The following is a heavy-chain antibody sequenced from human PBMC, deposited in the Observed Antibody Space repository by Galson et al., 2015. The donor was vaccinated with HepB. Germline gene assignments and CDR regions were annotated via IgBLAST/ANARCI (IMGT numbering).Heavy chain of an antibody. CDR2: IHPGDSNV. CDR1: GYSFRNYW. J-gene: IGHJ4*02. D-gene: IGHD3-3*01. Sequence: QSGAEVKKPGESLKISCAGSGYSFRNYWIAWVPQMPGKGLERMGFIHPGDSNVRSGPSFQGQFTISVDKSINRTYVQWSSLQSSDSAIYYCARHGIEVNYHTESGHVWLIPGHLDFWGRGTQVTVSP. V-gene: IGHV5-51*01. CDR3: ARHGIEVNYHTESGHVWLIPGHLDF.